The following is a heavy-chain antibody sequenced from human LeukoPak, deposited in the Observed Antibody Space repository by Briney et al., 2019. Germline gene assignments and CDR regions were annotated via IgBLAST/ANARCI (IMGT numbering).Heavy chain of an antibody. CDR2: IDPGDSDT. J-gene: IGHJ3*02. Sequence: GESLKISCKGSGYRFTSYWIGWVRQMPGKGLEWMGIIDPGDSDTRYSPSFQGQVTISADKSISTAYLQWSSLKASDTAMYYFARRYSGSYSAFDIWGQGTMVTVCS. V-gene: IGHV5-51*01. D-gene: IGHD1-26*01. CDR1: GYRFTSYW. CDR3: ARRYSGSYSAFDI.